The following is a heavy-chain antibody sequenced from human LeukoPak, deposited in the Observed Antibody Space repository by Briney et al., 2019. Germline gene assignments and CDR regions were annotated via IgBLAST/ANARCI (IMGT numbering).Heavy chain of an antibody. CDR3: ATEDYYGSGGFDY. CDR1: GYTFTDHY. J-gene: IGHJ4*02. D-gene: IGHD3-10*01. CDR2: INPNSGGT. Sequence: ASVKVSCKASGYTFTDHYMHWVRQAPGQGLEWMGWINPNSGGTNYAQKFQGRVTMTRDTSISTAYMELSRLRSEDTAVYYCATEDYYGSGGFDYWGQGTLVTVSS. V-gene: IGHV1-2*02.